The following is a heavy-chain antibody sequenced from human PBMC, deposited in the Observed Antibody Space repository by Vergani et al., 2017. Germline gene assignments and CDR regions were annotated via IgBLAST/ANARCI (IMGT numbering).Heavy chain of an antibody. Sequence: QEQLVQSGAEVKKPGSSVKVSCKASGGTFSSYAISWVRQAPGQGLEWMGGISVNNGDTHYSQKFQGRLTMTTDTSTNTAYMELRSLGSDDTAVYYCTRNGRGSYINYWGHGTLVTVSS. CDR2: ISVNNGDT. D-gene: IGHD1-26*01. J-gene: IGHJ4*01. CDR1: GGTFSSYA. V-gene: IGHV1-18*01. CDR3: TRNGRGSYINY.